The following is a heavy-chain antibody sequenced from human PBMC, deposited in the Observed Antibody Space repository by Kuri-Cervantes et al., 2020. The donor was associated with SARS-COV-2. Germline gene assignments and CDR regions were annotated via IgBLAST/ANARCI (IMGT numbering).Heavy chain of an antibody. Sequence: SETLSLTCAVYGGSFSGYYWCWIRQPPGKGLEWIGEINHSGSTNYNPSLKSRVTISVDTSKNQFSLKLSSVTAADTAVYYCARRRGYSGYVDRPSYFDYWGQGTLVTVSS. V-gene: IGHV4-34*01. CDR3: ARRRGYSGYVDRPSYFDY. J-gene: IGHJ4*02. CDR2: INHSGST. D-gene: IGHD5-12*01. CDR1: GGSFSGYY.